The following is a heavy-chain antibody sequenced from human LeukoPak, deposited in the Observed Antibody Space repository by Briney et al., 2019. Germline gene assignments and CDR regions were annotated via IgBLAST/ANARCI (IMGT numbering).Heavy chain of an antibody. D-gene: IGHD3-9*01. Sequence: ASVKVACKPSGYTFTSYGIGWVRQAPVQELEWIGWISAYNGNTNYAQKLQGRVTMTTDTSTSTAYMELRSLRSDDTAVYYCARDTPPLYDILTGYQGTFDYWGQGTLVTVSS. CDR3: ARDTPPLYDILTGYQGTFDY. CDR1: GYTFTSYG. V-gene: IGHV1-18*01. CDR2: ISAYNGNT. J-gene: IGHJ4*02.